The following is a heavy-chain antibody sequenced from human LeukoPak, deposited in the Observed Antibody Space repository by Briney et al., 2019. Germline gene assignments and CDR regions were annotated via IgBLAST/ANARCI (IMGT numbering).Heavy chain of an antibody. CDR1: GGSISSSSYY. J-gene: IGHJ6*02. D-gene: IGHD3-22*01. CDR2: IYYSGST. V-gene: IGHV4-39*07. CDR3: ARDKIVVEFDYYYYYGMDV. Sequence: SETLSLTCTVSGGSISSSSYYWGWIRQPPGKGLEWIGSIYYSGSTYYNPSLKSRVTISVDTSKNQFSLKLSSVTAADTAVYYCARDKIVVEFDYYYYYGMDVWGQGTTVTVSS.